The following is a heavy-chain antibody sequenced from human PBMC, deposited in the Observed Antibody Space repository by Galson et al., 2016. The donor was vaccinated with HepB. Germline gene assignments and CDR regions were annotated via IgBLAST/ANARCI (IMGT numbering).Heavy chain of an antibody. CDR3: ARDCTGGTCKSGDYDTFDI. CDR2: VYHDGNT. J-gene: IGHJ3*02. V-gene: IGHV4-4*02. Sequence: SETLSLTCAVSGGSITTTDWWSWVRQPPGKGLEWIGQVYHDGNTFYNPSVGSRVTISIDKSKNEFYLNLRSVTAADTAMYYCARDCTGGTCKSGDYDTFDIWGQGTVVTVSS. D-gene: IGHD2-8*02. CDR1: GGSITTTDW.